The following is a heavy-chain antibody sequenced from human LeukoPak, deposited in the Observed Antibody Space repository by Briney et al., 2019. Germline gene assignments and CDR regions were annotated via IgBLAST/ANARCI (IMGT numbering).Heavy chain of an antibody. J-gene: IGHJ4*02. V-gene: IGHV1-18*01. CDR2: TSAYNGNT. CDR1: GYTFTSYG. CDR3: ARAGYCSSTSCPYYFDY. D-gene: IGHD2-2*01. Sequence: GASVKVSCKASGYTFTSYGISWVRQAPGQGLEWMGWTSAYNGNTNYAQKLQGRVTMTTDTSTSTAYMELRSLRSDDTAVYYCARAGYCSSTSCPYYFDYWGQGTLVTVSS.